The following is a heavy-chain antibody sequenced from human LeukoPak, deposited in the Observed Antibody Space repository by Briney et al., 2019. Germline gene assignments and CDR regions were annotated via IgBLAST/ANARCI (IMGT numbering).Heavy chain of an antibody. Sequence: GASVKVSCKASGYTFTNYGISWVRQAPGQGLEWMGWISAYNGDTNYAQKLQGRVTMTTDTSTSTAYMELRTLRSDDTAVYYCAVRNRSSWSPFDFWGQGTLVTVPS. D-gene: IGHD6-13*01. V-gene: IGHV1-18*01. CDR3: AVRNRSSWSPFDF. CDR1: GYTFTNYG. J-gene: IGHJ4*02. CDR2: ISAYNGDT.